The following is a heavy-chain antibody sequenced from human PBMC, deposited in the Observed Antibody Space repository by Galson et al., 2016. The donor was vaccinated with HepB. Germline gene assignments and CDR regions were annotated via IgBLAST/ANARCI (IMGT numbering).Heavy chain of an antibody. D-gene: IGHD2-15*01. V-gene: IGHV3-30*18. CDR2: ISYDGSNK. CDR3: VKDTGAVMVADSTDAFDI. CDR1: GFTFSKYG. Sequence: SLRLSCAASGFTFSKYGMHWVRQAPGKGLEWVAVISYDGSNKYYADSVKGRFTISRDNSKNTLYLQMNSLRVEDTAVYYCVKDTGAVMVADSTDAFDIWGQGTMVTVSS. J-gene: IGHJ3*02.